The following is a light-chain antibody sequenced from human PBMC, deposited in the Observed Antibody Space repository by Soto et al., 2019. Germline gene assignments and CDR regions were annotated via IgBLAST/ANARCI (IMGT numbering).Light chain of an antibody. CDR1: EGVPLNY. CDR2: RAS. Sequence: ELVLTQSPGTLSLSPGERATLSCRASEGVPLNYLAWYQQKPGQTPRVLIYRASNRATGIPARFSGSGSGTDFTLTISSLEPEDFAVYYCQQRSSWPRITFGQGTLLEIK. CDR3: QQRSSWPRIT. J-gene: IGKJ5*01. V-gene: IGKV3-11*01.